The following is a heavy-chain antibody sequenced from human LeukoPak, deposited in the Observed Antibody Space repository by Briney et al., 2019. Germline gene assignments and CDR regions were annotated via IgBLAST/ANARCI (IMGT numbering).Heavy chain of an antibody. J-gene: IGHJ4*02. CDR1: GFTFSSYA. V-gene: IGHV3-23*01. D-gene: IGHD3-16*01. Sequence: GGSLRLSCAASGFTFSSYAMSWVRQAPGKGLEWVSAISGSGGSTYYADSVKGRFTISRDNSKSTLYLQMNSLKAEDTAVYYCASNWAYVYVVQSYWGQGTLVTVSS. CDR2: ISGSGGST. CDR3: ASNWAYVYVVQSY.